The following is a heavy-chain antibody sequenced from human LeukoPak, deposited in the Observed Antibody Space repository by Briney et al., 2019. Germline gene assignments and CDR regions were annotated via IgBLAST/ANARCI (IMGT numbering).Heavy chain of an antibody. CDR1: GGSFSGYY. V-gene: IGHV4-34*01. CDR2: INHSGST. CDR3: ARGRGDYVWGSYRSVYYFDY. Sequence: SETLSLTCAVYGGSFSGYYWSWIRQPPGKGLGWIGEINHSGSTNYNPSLKSRVTISVDTSKNQFSLKLSSVTAADTAVYYCARGRGDYVWGSYRSVYYFDYWGQGTLVTVSS. D-gene: IGHD3-16*02. J-gene: IGHJ4*02.